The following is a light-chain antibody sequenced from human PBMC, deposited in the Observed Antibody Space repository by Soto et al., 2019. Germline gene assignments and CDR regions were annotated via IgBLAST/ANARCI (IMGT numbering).Light chain of an antibody. CDR1: QSVSSN. J-gene: IGKJ1*01. V-gene: IGKV3D-15*01. CDR2: GAS. CDR3: QQYNNWPWG. Sequence: EIVMTQSPATRSVSPREKATLSCRASQSVSSNLAWYQQKPGQAPRLRSYGASIRATGIPARFSGSGSGTEFTLTISSLQSEDFAVYYCQQYNNWPWGFGQGTKV.